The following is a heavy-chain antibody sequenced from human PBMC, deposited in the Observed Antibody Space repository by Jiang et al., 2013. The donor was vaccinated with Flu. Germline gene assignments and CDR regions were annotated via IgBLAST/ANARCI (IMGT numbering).Heavy chain of an antibody. CDR2: ISYDGSNK. V-gene: IGHV3-30*18. CDR1: GFTFSSYG. CDR3: AKDQYYYDSSGYRYFDY. Sequence: GRSLRLSCAASGFTFSSYGMHWVRQAPGKGLEWVAVISYDGSNKYYADSVKGRFTISRDNSKNTLYLQMNSLRAEDTAVYYCAKDQYYYDSSGYRYFDYWGQGTLVTVSS. D-gene: IGHD3-22*01. J-gene: IGHJ4*02.